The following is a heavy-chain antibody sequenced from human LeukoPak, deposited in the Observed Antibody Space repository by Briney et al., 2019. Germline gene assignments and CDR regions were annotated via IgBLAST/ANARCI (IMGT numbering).Heavy chain of an antibody. D-gene: IGHD1-26*01. Sequence: SETLSLTCTVSGVSISSGDYYWSWIRQPPGKGLEWIGYIYYSGSTYYNPSLKSRVTISVDTSKNQFSLKLSSVTAADTAVYYCARDQLRNDAFDIWGQGTMVTVSS. CDR1: GVSISSGDYY. CDR3: ARDQLRNDAFDI. J-gene: IGHJ3*02. V-gene: IGHV4-30-4*01. CDR2: IYYSGST.